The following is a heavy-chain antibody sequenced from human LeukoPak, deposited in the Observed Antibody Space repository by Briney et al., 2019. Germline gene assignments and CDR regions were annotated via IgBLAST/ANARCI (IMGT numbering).Heavy chain of an antibody. V-gene: IGHV3-48*03. CDR3: ARDRSGWYYFDH. D-gene: IGHD6-19*01. CDR1: GFSVSSYG. CDR2: ISTSGTSM. J-gene: IGHJ4*02. Sequence: GGSLRLSCAASGFSVSSYGFNWVRQAPGRGLEWVSYISTSGTSMYYADSVRGRFTVSRDNAKNSLYLQMNNLRAEDTAVYYCARDRSGWYYFDHWGQRTLVTVSS.